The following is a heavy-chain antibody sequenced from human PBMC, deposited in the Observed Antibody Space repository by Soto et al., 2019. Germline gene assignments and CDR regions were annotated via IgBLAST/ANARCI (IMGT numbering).Heavy chain of an antibody. Sequence: PSETLSLTCTVSGGSVSSGGYYWSWIRQHPGTGLEWIGHISYSGTTNYNPSLESRVTMSVDTSKNQFSLKLSSVAAADTAVYYCARHTDIVSSTVYNWGQGILVTVSS. CDR1: GGSVSSGGYY. V-gene: IGHV4-61*08. CDR3: ARHTDIVSSTVYN. J-gene: IGHJ4*02. CDR2: ISYSGTT. D-gene: IGHD5-12*01.